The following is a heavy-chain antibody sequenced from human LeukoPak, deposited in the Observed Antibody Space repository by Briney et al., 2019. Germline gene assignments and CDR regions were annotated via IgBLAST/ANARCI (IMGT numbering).Heavy chain of an antibody. Sequence: GGSLRLSCAASGFTFSSYSMNWVRQPPGKGLEWVSSINSSSSYIFYADSVKGRFTISRDNAKTSLYLQMNSLRAEDTAVYYCARDRSYDSSNFDYWGQGTLVTVSS. D-gene: IGHD3-22*01. CDR1: GFTFSSYS. J-gene: IGHJ4*02. V-gene: IGHV3-21*01. CDR2: INSSSSYI. CDR3: ARDRSYDSSNFDY.